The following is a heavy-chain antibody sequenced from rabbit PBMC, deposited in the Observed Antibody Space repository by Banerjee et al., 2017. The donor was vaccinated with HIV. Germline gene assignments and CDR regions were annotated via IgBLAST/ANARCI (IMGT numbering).Heavy chain of an antibody. Sequence: QSLEESGGDLVKPGASLTLTCTASGFDFSSNAMCWVRQAPGKGLEWIACIAAGDSGSTYYASWAKGRFTISKTSSTTVTLQMTSLTAADTATYFCARAGISWYIGLWGPGTLVTVS. D-gene: IGHD8-1*01. CDR3: ARAGISWYIGL. CDR2: IAAGDSGST. J-gene: IGHJ6*01. CDR1: GFDFSSNA. V-gene: IGHV1S40*01.